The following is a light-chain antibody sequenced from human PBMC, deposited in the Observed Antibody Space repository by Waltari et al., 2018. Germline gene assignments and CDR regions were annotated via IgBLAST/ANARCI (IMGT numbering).Light chain of an antibody. Sequence: QTVVTQEPSLSVSPGGTVTLTCVLTSGSLSTTSYATWYQPTPGQPPRTLVYKGSSRSSGVPDRFSCSILGNKAALTITGAQADDESNYYCSIYMGSGIWVFGGGTKLTVL. CDR1: SGSLSTTSY. CDR2: KGS. CDR3: SIYMGSGIWV. V-gene: IGLV8-61*01. J-gene: IGLJ3*02.